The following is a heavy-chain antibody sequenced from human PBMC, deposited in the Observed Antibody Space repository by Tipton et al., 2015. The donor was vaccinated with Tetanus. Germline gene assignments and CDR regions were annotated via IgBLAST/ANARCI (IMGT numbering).Heavy chain of an antibody. J-gene: IGHJ4*02. Sequence: TLSLTCTVSGGSIINTTWLTWVRQPPGKGLEWLGDIFHSGTAYYSPSLKSRLTISLDKSNNHLSLKMTSMTAADTAVYFCAKSDGAQTSGRCPSLYFDFWGQGTLVTVSS. CDR1: GGSIINTTW. D-gene: IGHD6-19*01. CDR3: AKSDGAQTSGRCPSLYFDF. CDR2: IFHSGTA. V-gene: IGHV4-4*01.